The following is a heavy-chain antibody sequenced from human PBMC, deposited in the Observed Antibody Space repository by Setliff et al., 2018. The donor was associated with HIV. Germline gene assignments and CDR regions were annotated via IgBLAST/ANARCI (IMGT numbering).Heavy chain of an antibody. V-gene: IGHV4-39*01. J-gene: IGHJ6*03. CDR1: GGSISSSSYY. CDR3: ARGRYRSRWYASDHYYIDV. D-gene: IGHD6-13*01. Sequence: SETLSLTCTVSGGSISSSSYYWGWIRQPQGKGLQGIGSIYYSGSTYYNPSLKSQVTISVDTSKTQFSLKLRSVTAADTALYYCARGRYRSRWYASDHYYIDVWGKGTTVTV. CDR2: IYYSGST.